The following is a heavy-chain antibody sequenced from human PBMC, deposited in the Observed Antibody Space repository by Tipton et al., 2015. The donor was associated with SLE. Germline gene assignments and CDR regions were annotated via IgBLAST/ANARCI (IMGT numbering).Heavy chain of an antibody. D-gene: IGHD3-3*01. J-gene: IGHJ3*01. V-gene: IGHV4-34*01. CDR3: TRVFDFRNSYYSFDL. CDR1: SGSFSGYY. CDR2: SNQSGSA. Sequence: TLSLTCAVYSGSFSGYYWTWIRQPPGKGLEWIGESNQSGSANYNPSLKSRVTISVDPSKNQYSLTLYSMTAADTAVYYCTRVFDFRNSYYSFDLWGQGTMVTVSS.